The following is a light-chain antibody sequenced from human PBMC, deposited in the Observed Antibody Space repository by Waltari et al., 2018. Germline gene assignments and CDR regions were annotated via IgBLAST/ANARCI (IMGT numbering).Light chain of an antibody. V-gene: IGKV4-1*01. CDR3: QHYYSSPYT. J-gene: IGKJ2*01. Sequence: DIVMTQSPDSLAVSLGERSTIPCKSSQSVLDPSNSKISVCWYQQRPGQPPNLLIYWASPRQSGVPDRFSGSGSGTEFTLTISSLQAEDVAVYYCQHYYSSPYTFGQGTKLEIK. CDR1: QSVLDPSNSKIS. CDR2: WAS.